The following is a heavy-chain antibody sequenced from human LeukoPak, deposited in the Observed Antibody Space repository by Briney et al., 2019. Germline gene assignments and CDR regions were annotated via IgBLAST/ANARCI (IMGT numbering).Heavy chain of an antibody. J-gene: IGHJ4*02. CDR3: ARCGPFYSGPSEYYFDY. V-gene: IGHV1-46*01. D-gene: IGHD4-23*01. CDR2: INPTTGST. CDR1: GYSFTRYY. Sequence: ASVKVSCKASGYSFTRYYIHWVRQAPGQGLEWMGIINPTTGSTIYAQTFQGRVTMTRDVSTSTVYMDLSSLRSADTAVYYCARCGPFYSGPSEYYFDYWGQGTLVTVSS.